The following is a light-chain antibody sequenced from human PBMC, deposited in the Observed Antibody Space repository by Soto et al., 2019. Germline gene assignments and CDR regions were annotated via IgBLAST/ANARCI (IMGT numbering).Light chain of an antibody. CDR1: SSDVGGYNS. CDR2: DVS. J-gene: IGLJ1*01. V-gene: IGLV2-14*01. CDR3: SSYSTGGYYV. Sequence: QSALTQPASVSGSPGQSIAISCTGTSSDVGGYNSVSWYQQHPGKAPKLLIYDVSNRPSGVSDRFSGSKSGNTASLTISGLQAEDEADYYCSSYSTGGYYVFGTGTKLTVL.